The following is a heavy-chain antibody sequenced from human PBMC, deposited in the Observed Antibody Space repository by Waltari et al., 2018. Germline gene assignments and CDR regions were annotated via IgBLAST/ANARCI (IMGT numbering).Heavy chain of an antibody. CDR1: GCGCRPLW. CDR2: IKQDGSET. J-gene: IGHJ4*02. CDR3: VRGRSSGNDAALGFFDY. D-gene: IGHD1-1*01. V-gene: IGHV3-7*01. Sequence: EVQVVESGGGLVQPGGSLRLPCAAPGCGCRPLWLGWVRQSPGGGLEWVANIKQDGSETYYLDSVKGRFTISRDNAKSSLFLQMNSLRGDDTAVYFCVRGRSSGNDAALGFFDYWGQGTLVTVSS.